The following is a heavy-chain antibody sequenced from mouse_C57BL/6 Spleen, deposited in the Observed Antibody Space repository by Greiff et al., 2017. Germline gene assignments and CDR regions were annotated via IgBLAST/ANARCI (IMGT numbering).Heavy chain of an antibody. V-gene: IGHV1-26*01. D-gene: IGHD2-10*01. CDR1: GYTFTDYY. J-gene: IGHJ2*01. CDR2: INPNNGGT. Sequence: EVQLQQSGPELVKPGASVKISCKASGYTFTDYYMNWVKQSHGKSLEWIGDINPNNGGTSYNQKFKGKATLTVDKSSSTAYMELSSLTSEDSAVYYCTRRLLNYFAYWGQGTTLTVSS. CDR3: TRRLLNYFAY.